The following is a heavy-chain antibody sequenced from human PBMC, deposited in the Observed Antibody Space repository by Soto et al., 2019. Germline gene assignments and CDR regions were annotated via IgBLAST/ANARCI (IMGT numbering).Heavy chain of an antibody. D-gene: IGHD3-10*01. J-gene: IGHJ2*01. CDR1: GFSFSTYG. V-gene: IGHV3-23*01. CDR2: VSGGSGVT. CDR3: AKDLGPPVRSHYPYWYFDV. Sequence: EMQLLESGGGLVQPGGSLRLSCAVSGFSFSTYGVTWVRQAPGKGLEWVCGVSGGSGVTHYADSVKGRFTITGDDSKNTVYLQMHSLRVEDTAVYYCAKDLGPPVRSHYPYWYFDVWGRGTLVTVSS.